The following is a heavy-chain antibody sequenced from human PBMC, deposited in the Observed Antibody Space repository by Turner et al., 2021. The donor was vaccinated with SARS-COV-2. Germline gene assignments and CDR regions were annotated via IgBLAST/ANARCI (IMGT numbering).Heavy chain of an antibody. Sequence: PLVESGGGVVQPGRSLTLSFAASGFRFSSYAMHWVRQSPEKGMEWVAIIWNDGSNKYYANSVKGRFTVSRDNSQNTLFLHMSALRVDDTAVYHCARAFGSGSFLLDYWGQGTQVTVSS. CDR1: GFRFSSYA. J-gene: IGHJ4*02. CDR3: ARAFGSGSFLLDY. CDR2: IWNDGSNK. D-gene: IGHD3-10*01. V-gene: IGHV3-33*01.